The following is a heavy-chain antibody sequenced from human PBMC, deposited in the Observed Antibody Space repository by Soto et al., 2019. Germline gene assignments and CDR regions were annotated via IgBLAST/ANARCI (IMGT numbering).Heavy chain of an antibody. J-gene: IGHJ3*02. CDR1: GYAFTSYA. CDR3: ASDIIITMVREVITPDALDI. CDR2: INAGNGNT. Sequence: ASVKVSCKASGYAFTSYAMHWVRQAPGQRLEWMGWINAGNGNTKCSQKFEGRVTITRDTSAMTAYMELSSLRSEDTAMYYCASDIIITMVREVITPDALDIWGKGTMVTVSS. V-gene: IGHV1-3*01. D-gene: IGHD3-10*01.